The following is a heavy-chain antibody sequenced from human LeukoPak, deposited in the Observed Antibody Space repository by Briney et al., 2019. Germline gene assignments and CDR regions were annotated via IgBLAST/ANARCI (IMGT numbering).Heavy chain of an antibody. V-gene: IGHV4-34*01. D-gene: IGHD5-18*01. CDR3: ARGTGYSYGPQGY. CDR2: INHSGST. Sequence: SETLSLTCAVYGGSFSGYYWSWIRQSPGKGLEWIGEINHSGSTNYNPSLKSRVTISLDTSKNQFSLKLSSVTAADTAVYYCARGTGYSYGPQGYWGQGTLVTVSS. CDR1: GGSFSGYY. J-gene: IGHJ4*02.